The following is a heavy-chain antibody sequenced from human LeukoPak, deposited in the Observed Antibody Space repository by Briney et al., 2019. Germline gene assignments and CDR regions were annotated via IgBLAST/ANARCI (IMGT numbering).Heavy chain of an antibody. CDR1: GGSISSYY. CDR2: IYTSGST. Sequence: PSETLSLTCTVSGGSISSYYWSWIRQSAGKGLEWIGRIYTSGSTYYNPSLKSRVTISVDTSKNQFSLKLSSVTAADTAVYYCAREGDEVGATGYWGQGTLVTVSS. D-gene: IGHD1-26*01. J-gene: IGHJ4*02. CDR3: AREGDEVGATGY. V-gene: IGHV4-4*07.